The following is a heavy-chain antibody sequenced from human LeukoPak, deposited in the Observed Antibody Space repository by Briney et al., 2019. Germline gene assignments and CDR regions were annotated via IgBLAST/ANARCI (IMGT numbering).Heavy chain of an antibody. CDR1: GGSFSIYY. CDR2: IDTSGST. Sequence: KPSETLSLTCSLSGGSFSIYYWSWIRQPAGKGLEWIGRIDTSGSTNYNPSLRSRVTMSVDTSKNQFSLKLSSVTAADTAVYYCARDRGYSHGDWGQGTLVTVSS. D-gene: IGHD5-18*01. CDR3: ARDRGYSHGD. V-gene: IGHV4-4*07. J-gene: IGHJ4*02.